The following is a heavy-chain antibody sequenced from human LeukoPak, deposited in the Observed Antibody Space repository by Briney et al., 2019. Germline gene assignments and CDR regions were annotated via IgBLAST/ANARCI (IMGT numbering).Heavy chain of an antibody. V-gene: IGHV1-2*02. Sequence: ASVKVSCKASGGTFSSYAISWVRQAPGQGLEWMGWINPNSGGTNYAQKFQGRVTMTRDTSISTAYMELSRLRSDDTAVYYCARDMGELRSLAFDIWGQGTMVTVSS. J-gene: IGHJ3*02. CDR3: ARDMGELRSLAFDI. D-gene: IGHD1-26*01. CDR1: GGTFSSYA. CDR2: INPNSGGT.